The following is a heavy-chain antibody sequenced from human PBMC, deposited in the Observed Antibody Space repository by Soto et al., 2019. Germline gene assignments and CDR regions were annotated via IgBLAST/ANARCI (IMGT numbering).Heavy chain of an antibody. Sequence: QVQLQESGPGLVKPSQTLSLTCTVSGGSISSGDYYWSWIRQPPGKGLEWIGYIYYSWSTYYNPSLKSRVTISVDTSKNQFSLKLSSVTAADTAVYYCARDQLRGGDYYGMDVWGQGTTVTVSS. D-gene: IGHD3-10*01. V-gene: IGHV4-30-4*01. CDR3: ARDQLRGGDYYGMDV. J-gene: IGHJ6*02. CDR1: GGSISSGDYY. CDR2: IYYSWST.